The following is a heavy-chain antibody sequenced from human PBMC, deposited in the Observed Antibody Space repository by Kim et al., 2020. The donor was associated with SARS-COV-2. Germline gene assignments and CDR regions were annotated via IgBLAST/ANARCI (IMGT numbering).Heavy chain of an antibody. J-gene: IGHJ4*02. CDR3: ASHHIDLYYGDYVSLDY. CDR2: ISAYNGNT. CDR1: GYTFTSYG. D-gene: IGHD4-17*01. Sequence: ASVKVSCKASGYTFTSYGISWVRQAPGQGLEWMGWISAYNGNTNYAQKLQGRVTMTTDTSTSTAYMELRSLRSDDTAVYYCASHHIDLYYGDYVSLDYWGQGTLVTVSS. V-gene: IGHV1-18*04.